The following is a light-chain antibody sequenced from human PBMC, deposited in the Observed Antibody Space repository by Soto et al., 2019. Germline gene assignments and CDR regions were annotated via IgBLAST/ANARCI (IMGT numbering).Light chain of an antibody. Sequence: EIQMNQSPSTLSATEGDRVTITFRASQSIRGWLDWYQQKPGKAPKLLIHDATSLESGVPSRFSGSGSGTEFTLTISSLQPDDFATYYCQQYSSYWTFAQGTKVDIK. CDR2: DAT. CDR3: QQYSSYWT. CDR1: QSIRGW. V-gene: IGKV1-5*01. J-gene: IGKJ1*01.